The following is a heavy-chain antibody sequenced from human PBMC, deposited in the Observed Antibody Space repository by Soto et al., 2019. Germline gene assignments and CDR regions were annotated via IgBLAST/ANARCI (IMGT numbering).Heavy chain of an antibody. CDR2: IIPILGIA. CDR3: ARAEQWLAYIDY. CDR1: GGTFSSYT. V-gene: IGHV1-69*02. D-gene: IGHD6-19*01. J-gene: IGHJ4*02. Sequence: VASVKVSCKASGGTFSSYTISWVRQAPGQGLEWMGRIIPILGIANYAQKFQGRVTITADKSTSTAYMELSSLRSEDTAVYYCARAEQWLAYIDYWGQGTLVTVSS.